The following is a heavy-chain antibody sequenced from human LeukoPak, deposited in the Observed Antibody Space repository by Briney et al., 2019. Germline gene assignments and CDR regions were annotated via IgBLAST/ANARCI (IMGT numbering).Heavy chain of an antibody. CDR1: GDSMSNGGYF. V-gene: IGHV4-31*03. J-gene: IGHJ4*02. D-gene: IGHD1-1*01. Sequence: SQTLSLTCTVSGDSMSNGGYFWSWIRQHPGKGLEWIGYIYYTGSTTYNPSLQSRVTMSVDTSKNNFSLRLNPVTAADTAVYFCARGLPGARIPYHFDSWGQGTLVTVSS. CDR2: IYYTGST. CDR3: ARGLPGARIPYHFDS.